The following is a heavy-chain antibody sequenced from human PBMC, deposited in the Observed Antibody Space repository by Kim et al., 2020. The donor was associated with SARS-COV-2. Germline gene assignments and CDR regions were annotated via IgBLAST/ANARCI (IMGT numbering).Heavy chain of an antibody. V-gene: IGHV3-7*01. Sequence: GGAEGYGDFVKGRFTISRDNDKNSVYLRMNSLRAEDRAVYYCVSDKKLWGQGTLVTVSS. J-gene: IGHJ4*02. CDR2: GGAE. CDR3: VSDKKL.